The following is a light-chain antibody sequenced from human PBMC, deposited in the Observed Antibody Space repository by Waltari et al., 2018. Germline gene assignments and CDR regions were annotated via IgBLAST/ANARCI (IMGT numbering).Light chain of an antibody. Sequence: QSALTQPPSVSGSPGQSVTISCTGTSTDVGGYNSVSWYLHHPGKAPKLIIYDVSERPSGGPDRFPGSKSGNTASLTISGLQADDEADYFCCSYAGSYTYWVFGGGTTLTVL. CDR2: DVS. V-gene: IGLV2-11*01. J-gene: IGLJ3*02. CDR3: CSYAGSYTYWV. CDR1: STDVGGYNS.